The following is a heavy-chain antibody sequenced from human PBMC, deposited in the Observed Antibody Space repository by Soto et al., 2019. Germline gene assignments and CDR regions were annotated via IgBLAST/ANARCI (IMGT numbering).Heavy chain of an antibody. CDR1: GFTFSSYA. D-gene: IGHD3-3*01. CDR3: VKDRATIFGVVVEGGFDY. CDR2: ISGDNNSI. V-gene: IGHV3-23*01. J-gene: IGHJ4*02. Sequence: EVQLLESGGGLVQPGGSLRLSCAASGFTFSSYAMSWVRQAPGKGLEWVSVISGDNNSIYYADSVKGRFTIPRDNSKNTLYLQMNSLRAEDTALYYCVKDRATIFGVVVEGGFDYWGQGALVTVSS.